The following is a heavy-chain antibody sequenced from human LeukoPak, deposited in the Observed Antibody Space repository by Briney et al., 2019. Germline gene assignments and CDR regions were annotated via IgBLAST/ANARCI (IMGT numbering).Heavy chain of an antibody. CDR3: ARSTLGPSGYYNYYYMDV. CDR2: IYSGGST. J-gene: IGHJ6*03. CDR1: GFTVSSNY. V-gene: IGHV3-66*02. Sequence: GGSLRLSCAASGFTVSSNYMSWVRQAPGKGLEWVSVIYSGGSTYYADSVKGRFTISRDNSKNTLYLQMNSLRAEDTAVYYCARSTLGPSGYYNYYYMDVWGKGTTVTVSS. D-gene: IGHD1-26*01.